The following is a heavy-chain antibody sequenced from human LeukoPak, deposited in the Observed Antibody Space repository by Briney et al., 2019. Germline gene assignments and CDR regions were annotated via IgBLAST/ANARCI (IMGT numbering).Heavy chain of an antibody. CDR2: IIPILGIA. Sequence: ASVKVSCKASGGTFSSHAISWVRQAPGQGLEWMGRIIPILGIANYAQKFQGRVTITADKSTSTAYMELSSLRSEDTAVYYCARSHMSSSWYRAWGLDDNWFDPWGQGTLVTVSS. D-gene: IGHD6-13*01. CDR1: GGTFSSHA. V-gene: IGHV1-69*04. CDR3: ARSHMSSSWYRAWGLDDNWFDP. J-gene: IGHJ5*02.